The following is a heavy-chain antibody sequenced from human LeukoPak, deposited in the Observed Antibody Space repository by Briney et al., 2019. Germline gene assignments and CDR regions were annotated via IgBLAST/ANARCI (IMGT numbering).Heavy chain of an antibody. Sequence: GGSLRLSCAASGFTFSDYYMSWIRQAPGKGLEWVSYISSSGSTLYYADSVKGRFTISRDNAKNSLYLQMNSLRAEDTAVYYCASARPSGYYRLFDYWGQGTLVTVSS. J-gene: IGHJ4*02. D-gene: IGHD3-3*01. CDR3: ASARPSGYYRLFDY. V-gene: IGHV3-11*01. CDR2: ISSSGSTL. CDR1: GFTFSDYY.